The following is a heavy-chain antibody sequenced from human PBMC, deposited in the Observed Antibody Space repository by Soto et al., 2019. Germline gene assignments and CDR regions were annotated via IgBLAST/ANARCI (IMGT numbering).Heavy chain of an antibody. CDR2: INAGNGNT. D-gene: IGHD3-10*01. J-gene: IGHJ4*02. Sequence: ASVKVSFKASGYTFTSYAMHWVRQAPGQRLEWMGWINAGNGNTKYSQKFQGRVTITRDTSASTAYMELSSLRSEDTAVYYCAPDQVPPTMVRGVKNNWGQGTLVTVSS. V-gene: IGHV1-3*01. CDR1: GYTFTSYA. CDR3: APDQVPPTMVRGVKNN.